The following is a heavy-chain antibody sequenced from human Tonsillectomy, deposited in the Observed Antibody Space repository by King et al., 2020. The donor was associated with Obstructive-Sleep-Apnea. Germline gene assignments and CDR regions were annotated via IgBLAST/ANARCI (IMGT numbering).Heavy chain of an antibody. D-gene: IGHD1-20*01. CDR3: ARDHNWAFDY. CDR2: IFTSIYFI. CDR1: GFDFGSYS. J-gene: IGHJ4*02. Sequence: VQLVESGGGLVQPGGSLRLSGAAPGFDFGSYSYNWFRKTPGKGLEWISYIFTSIYFIFYAYFVKGRFTVSRDSPKNSLFLQMDSLRVEDTGIYYCARDHNWAFDYWGQGILVTVSS. V-gene: IGHV3-48*01.